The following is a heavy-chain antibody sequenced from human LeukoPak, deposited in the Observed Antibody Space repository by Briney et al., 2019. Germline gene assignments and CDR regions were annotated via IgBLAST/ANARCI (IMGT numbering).Heavy chain of an antibody. D-gene: IGHD6-6*01. V-gene: IGHV1-8*03. J-gene: IGHJ4*02. CDR2: MNPNSGNT. Sequence: GASVKVSCKASGYTFTSYDINWVRQATGQGLERMGWMNPNSGNTGYAQKFQGRVTITRNTSISTAYMELSSLRSEDTAVYYCARGRNKNKQLVRPRVYYFDYWGQGTLVTVSS. CDR3: ARGRNKNKQLVRPRVYYFDY. CDR1: GYTFTSYD.